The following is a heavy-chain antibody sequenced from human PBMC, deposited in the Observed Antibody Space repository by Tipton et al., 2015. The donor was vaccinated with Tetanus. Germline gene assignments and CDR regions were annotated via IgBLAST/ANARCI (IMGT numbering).Heavy chain of an antibody. CDR1: GGSITSDNHY. V-gene: IGHV4-31*02. J-gene: IGHJ5*02. CDR2: IYHSGST. D-gene: IGHD6-13*01. CDR3: ARAPGIASAGLWFDP. Sequence: LRLSCAVSGGSITSDNHYWSWIRQPPGKGLEWIGYIYHSGSTYYNASLKSRLDISLDTSKNQFSLRLTSVTVADTAVYYCARAPGIASAGLWFDPWGQGTLVTVSS.